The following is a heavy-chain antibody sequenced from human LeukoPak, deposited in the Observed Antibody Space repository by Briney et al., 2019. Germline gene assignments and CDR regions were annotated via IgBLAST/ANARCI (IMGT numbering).Heavy chain of an antibody. CDR1: GFTFSNFW. J-gene: IGHJ3*02. D-gene: IGHD5-12*01. CDR3: ARLRIATTGRYDAFNM. Sequence: GGSLRPSCAASGFTFSNFWMHWVRQGPGRGRVWVSRINNEAGGATYAHSVKGRFTISRDNAKNTLYLQINSLRAGDTALYYCARLRIATTGRYDAFNMWGQGTMVTVSS. CDR2: INNEAGGA. V-gene: IGHV3-74*01.